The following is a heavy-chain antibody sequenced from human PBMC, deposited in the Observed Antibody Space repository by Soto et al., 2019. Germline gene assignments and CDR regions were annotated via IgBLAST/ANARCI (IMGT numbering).Heavy chain of an antibody. CDR3: ARGSGWYLRFDY. CDR1: GGSISSYY. V-gene: IGHV4-59*12. D-gene: IGHD6-19*01. Sequence: SETLSLTCTVSGGSISSYYWSWIRQPPGKGLEWIGYIYYSGSTNYNPSLKGRVTISADTSKNQFSLELSSVTAADTAVYYCARGSGWYLRFDYWGQGTPVTVSS. J-gene: IGHJ4*02. CDR2: IYYSGST.